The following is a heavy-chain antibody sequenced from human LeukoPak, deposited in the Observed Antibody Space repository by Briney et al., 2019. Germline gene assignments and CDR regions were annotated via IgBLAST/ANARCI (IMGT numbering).Heavy chain of an antibody. D-gene: IGHD1-26*01. CDR1: TDSITSNW. V-gene: IGHV4-4*02. J-gene: IGHJ4*02. CDR2: VHKSGST. CDR3: AKEIVGAPTPGAY. Sequence: SETLSLTCAVSTDSITSNWWSWVRQPPGKGLEWIGEVHKSGSTNYYPSLQSRVTISIDKSKNQIALELTSVAAADTAVYYCAKEIVGAPTPGAYWGQGILVTVSS.